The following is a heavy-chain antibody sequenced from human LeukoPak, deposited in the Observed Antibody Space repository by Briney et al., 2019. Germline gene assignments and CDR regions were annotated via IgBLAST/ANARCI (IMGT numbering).Heavy chain of an antibody. CDR2: INHSGST. V-gene: IGHV4-39*07. J-gene: IGHJ1*01. CDR1: GGSISSSSYY. D-gene: IGHD2-2*01. Sequence: SETLSLTCTVSGGSISSSSYYWGWFRQPPGKGLGWIGEINHSGSTNYNPSLKSRVTISVDTSKNQFSLKLSSVTAADTAVYYCARAGGIVVVPAAMRTRHFQHWGQGTLVTVSS. CDR3: ARAGGIVVVPAAMRTRHFQH.